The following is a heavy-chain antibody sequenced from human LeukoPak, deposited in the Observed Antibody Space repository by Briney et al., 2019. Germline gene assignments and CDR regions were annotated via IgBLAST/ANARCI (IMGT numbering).Heavy chain of an antibody. J-gene: IGHJ5*02. D-gene: IGHD3-16*01. CDR2: ISAYNGNT. CDR3: ARGLGGHPSWFDP. Sequence: PKASVKVSCKASGYTFTNYGVSWVRQAPGQGLEWMGWISAYNGNTDYAQKLQGRVTMTTDTSTSTAYMELRSLRSEDTAVYYCARGLGGHPSWFDPWGQGTLVTVSS. CDR1: GYTFTNYG. V-gene: IGHV1-18*01.